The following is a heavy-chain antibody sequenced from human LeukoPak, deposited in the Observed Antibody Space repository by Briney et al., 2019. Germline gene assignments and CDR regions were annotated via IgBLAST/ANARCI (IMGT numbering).Heavy chain of an antibody. V-gene: IGHV4-34*01. D-gene: IGHD1-26*01. CDR1: GGSFSGYY. CDR3: ARGEWEVRFDP. J-gene: IGHJ5*02. Sequence: SETLSLTCAVYGGSFSGYYWSWIRQPPGKGLEWIGEINQSGSANYNPSLKSRVTISLDTSKNQFSLKLNSVTAADTAVFYCARGEWEVRFDPWGQGTLVTVSS. CDR2: INQSGSA.